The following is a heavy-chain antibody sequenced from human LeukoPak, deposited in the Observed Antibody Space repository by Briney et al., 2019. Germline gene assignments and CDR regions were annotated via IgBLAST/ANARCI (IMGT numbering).Heavy chain of an antibody. D-gene: IGHD5-18*01. CDR2: VYHTGNT. CDR1: GHSISSGYY. Sequence: SETLSLTSAVSGHSISSGYYWGWIRQSPGKGLEWIGTVYHTGNTYYNPSLKSRVTISIDTPKNQFSLKLSSVTAAETAIYYCARSGYSFGNAFDIWGQGTVVTVSS. J-gene: IGHJ3*02. CDR3: ARSGYSFGNAFDI. V-gene: IGHV4-38-2*01.